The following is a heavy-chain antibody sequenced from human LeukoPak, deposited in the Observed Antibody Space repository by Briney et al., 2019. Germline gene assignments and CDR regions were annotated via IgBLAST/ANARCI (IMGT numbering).Heavy chain of an antibody. CDR1: GGSISSGGYY. D-gene: IGHD3-10*01. Sequence: SETLSLTCTVSGGSISSGGYYWSWIRQPPGKGLEWIGYIYHSGSTYYNPSLKCRVTISVDRSKNQFSLKLSSVTAADTAVYYCARDMVFLARGEWGPDYWGQGTLVTVSS. CDR3: ARDMVFLARGEWGPDY. V-gene: IGHV4-30-2*01. CDR2: IYHSGST. J-gene: IGHJ4*02.